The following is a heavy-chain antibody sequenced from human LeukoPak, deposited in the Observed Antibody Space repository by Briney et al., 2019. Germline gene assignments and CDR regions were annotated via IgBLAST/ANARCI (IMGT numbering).Heavy chain of an antibody. Sequence: PSETLSLTCTVSAGSISEYYWSWIRQPPGKGLEWIGYIYYSGSTNYNPSLKSRVTISVDTSKNQLSLKLSSVTAADTAVYYCASFKAEGFDYWGQGTLVTVSS. J-gene: IGHJ4*02. CDR1: AGSISEYY. V-gene: IGHV4-59*12. D-gene: IGHD6-19*01. CDR2: IYYSGST. CDR3: ASFKAEGFDY.